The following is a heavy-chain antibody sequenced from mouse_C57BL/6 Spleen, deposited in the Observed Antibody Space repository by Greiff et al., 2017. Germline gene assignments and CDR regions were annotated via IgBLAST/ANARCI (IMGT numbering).Heavy chain of an antibody. V-gene: IGHV6-3*01. CDR3: TGRGYYGSSWFDY. CDR2: IRLKSDTYAT. D-gene: IGHD1-1*01. J-gene: IGHJ2*01. Sequence: EVKLMESGGGLVQPGGSMKLSCVASGFTFSNYWMNWVRQSPEKGLEWVAQIRLKSDTYATHYAESVKGRFTISRDDSKSSVYLQMNNLRAEDTGIYYCTGRGYYGSSWFDYWGQGTTLTVSS. CDR1: GFTFSNYW.